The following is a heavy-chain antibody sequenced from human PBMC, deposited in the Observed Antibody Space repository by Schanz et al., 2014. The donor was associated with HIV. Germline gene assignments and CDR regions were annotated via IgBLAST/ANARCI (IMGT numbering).Heavy chain of an antibody. D-gene: IGHD4-4*01. Sequence: QVQLVESGGGVVQPGRSLRLSCTASGFSLGDYYMSWIRQAPGKGLEWVAVIWNDGSNTFYADSVKGRFTISRDNSKKTVFLQMNNLRAEDTAVYYCARDRLHPGNGMDVWGQGTTVTVSS. CDR2: IWNDGSNT. CDR3: ARDRLHPGNGMDV. J-gene: IGHJ6*02. V-gene: IGHV3-33*08. CDR1: GFSLGDYY.